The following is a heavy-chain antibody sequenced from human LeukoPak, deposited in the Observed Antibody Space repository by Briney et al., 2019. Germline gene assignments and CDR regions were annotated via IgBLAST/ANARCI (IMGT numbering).Heavy chain of an antibody. Sequence: GGSLRLSCAASGFTFSSYSMNWVRQAPGKGLEWVSSTSSSSSYIYYADSVKGRFTISRDNAKNSLYLQMNSLRAEDTAVYYCARGVAAADIRFDYWGQGTLVTVSS. CDR1: GFTFSSYS. D-gene: IGHD6-13*01. V-gene: IGHV3-21*01. J-gene: IGHJ4*02. CDR3: ARGVAAADIRFDY. CDR2: TSSSSSYI.